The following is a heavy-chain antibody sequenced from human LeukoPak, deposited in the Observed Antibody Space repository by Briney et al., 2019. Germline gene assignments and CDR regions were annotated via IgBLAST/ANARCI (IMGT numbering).Heavy chain of an antibody. V-gene: IGHV4-59*01. CDR3: ARGRGGSSWYTGHDY. Sequence: PSETLSLTCTVSGGSISSYYWSWIRQPPGKGLEWIGYIYYSGSTNYNPSLKSRVTISVDTSKNQFSLKLSSVTAADTAVYYCARGRGGSSWYTGHDYWGQGTLVTVSS. J-gene: IGHJ4*02. D-gene: IGHD6-13*01. CDR2: IYYSGST. CDR1: GGSISSYY.